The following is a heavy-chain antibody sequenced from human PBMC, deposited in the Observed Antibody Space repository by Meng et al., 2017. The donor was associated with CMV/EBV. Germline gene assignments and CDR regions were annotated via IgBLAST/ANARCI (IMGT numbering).Heavy chain of an antibody. J-gene: IGHJ4*02. CDR3: ASTSDRINYDFWSGYLREFDY. D-gene: IGHD3-3*01. CDR1: YG. V-gene: IGHV3-21*01. CDR2: ISSSSSYI. Sequence: YGMNWVRQAPGKGLEWVSSISSSSSYIYYADSVKGRFTISRDNAKNSLYLQMNSLRAEDTAVYYCASTSDRINYDFWSGYLREFDYWGQGTLVTVSS.